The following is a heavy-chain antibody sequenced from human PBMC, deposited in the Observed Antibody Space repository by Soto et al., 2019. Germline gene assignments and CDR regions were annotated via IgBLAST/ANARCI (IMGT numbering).Heavy chain of an antibody. D-gene: IGHD3-10*01. J-gene: IGHJ6*02. CDR2: IWYDGSNK. Sequence: GGSLRLSCAASGFTFSSYGMHWVRQAPGKGLEWVAVIWYDGSNKYYADSVKGRFTISRDNSTNTLYLQMNSLRAEDTAVYYCARLNMVRGGTYYYYGMDVWGQGTTVTVSS. CDR3: ARLNMVRGGTYYYYGMDV. CDR1: GFTFSSYG. V-gene: IGHV3-33*01.